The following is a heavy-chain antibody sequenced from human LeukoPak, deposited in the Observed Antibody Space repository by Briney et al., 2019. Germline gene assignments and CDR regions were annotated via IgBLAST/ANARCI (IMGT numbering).Heavy chain of an antibody. CDR2: IIPISTTA. Sequence: ASVKVSCKASGGMFFTYAISWVRQAPGQGPEWMGGIIPISTTANYAQKFQGRVTITSDEFTRTAYMEVYSLKCEDTAVYYCKIRPFWGGDCYAVDYWGQGTLVTVSS. CDR3: KIRPFWGGDCYAVDY. CDR1: GGMFFTYA. D-gene: IGHD2-21*02. J-gene: IGHJ4*02. V-gene: IGHV1-69*13.